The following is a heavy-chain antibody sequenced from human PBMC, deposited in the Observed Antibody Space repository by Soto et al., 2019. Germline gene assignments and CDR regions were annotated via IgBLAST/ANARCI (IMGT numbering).Heavy chain of an antibody. CDR3: AKDGTTAGIHYYGMDV. CDR2: ISSSSSYI. D-gene: IGHD2-2*02. J-gene: IGHJ6*02. V-gene: IGHV3-21*04. CDR1: GFTFSSYA. Sequence: GGSLRLSCAASGFTFSSYAMRWVRQAPGKGLEWVSSISSSSSYIYYADSVKGRFTISRDNAKNSLYLQMNSLRAEDTALYFCAKDGTTAGIHYYGMDVWGQGTTVTVSS.